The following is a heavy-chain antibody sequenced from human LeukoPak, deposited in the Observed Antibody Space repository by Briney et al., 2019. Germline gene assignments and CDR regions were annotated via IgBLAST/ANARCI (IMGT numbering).Heavy chain of an antibody. V-gene: IGHV3-23*01. D-gene: IGHD4-23*01. CDR1: GITFSLHA. Sequence: GGSLRLSCTTSGITFSLHAINWVRQAPGKGLEWVSAISGSGGSTYYADSVKGRFTISRDNSKNTLYLQMNSLRAEDTAVYYCAKGSGGGTRYYYYYGMDVWGQGTTVTVSS. CDR3: AKGSGGGTRYYYYYGMDV. CDR2: ISGSGGST. J-gene: IGHJ6*02.